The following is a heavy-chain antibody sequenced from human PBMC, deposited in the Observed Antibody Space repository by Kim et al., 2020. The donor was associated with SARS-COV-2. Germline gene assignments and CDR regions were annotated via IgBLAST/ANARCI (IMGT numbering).Heavy chain of an antibody. J-gene: IGHJ4*02. CDR3: ARRGLWPEWADNYFDY. D-gene: IGHD1-26*01. CDR2: IYPGDSDT. Sequence: GESLKISCKGSGYSFTSYWIGWVRQMPGKGLEWMGIIYPGDSDTRYSPSFQGQVTISADKSISTAYLQWSSLKASDTAMYYCARRGLWPEWADNYFDYWGQGTLVTVSS. V-gene: IGHV5-51*01. CDR1: GYSFTSYW.